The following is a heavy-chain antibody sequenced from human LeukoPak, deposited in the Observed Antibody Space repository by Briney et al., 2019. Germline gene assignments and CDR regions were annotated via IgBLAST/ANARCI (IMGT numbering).Heavy chain of an antibody. CDR2: IYASRTT. CDR1: GDSISNYY. D-gene: IGHD6-13*01. CDR3: ARVSSSWFFDY. V-gene: IGHV4-4*07. J-gene: IGHJ4*02. Sequence: KPSETLSLTCSVPGDSISNYYWTWIRQPAGEGLEWIGHIYASRTTNYNPSLKSRVTMSLDTSKNQFSLKLSTVAAADTAIYFCARVSSSWFFDYWGQGTLVTVSS.